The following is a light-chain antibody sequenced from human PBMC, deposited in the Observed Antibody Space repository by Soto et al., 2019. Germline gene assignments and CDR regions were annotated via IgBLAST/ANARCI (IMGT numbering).Light chain of an antibody. V-gene: IGKV3-15*01. CDR3: QQYNNWPRT. CDR2: GAS. Sequence: EIVLTQSPDTLSLSPGQRATLSCRASKSFSRSNLAWYQQKPGQAPRLLIYGASTRATGIPARFSGSGSGTEFTLTISSLQSEDFAVYYCQQYNNWPRTFGQGTRVDIK. J-gene: IGKJ1*01. CDR1: KSFSRSN.